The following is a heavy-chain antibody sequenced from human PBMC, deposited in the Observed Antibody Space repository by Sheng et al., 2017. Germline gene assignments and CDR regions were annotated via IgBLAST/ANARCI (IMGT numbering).Heavy chain of an antibody. CDR1: GGTFSRFA. V-gene: IGHV1-69*01. CDR3: ATDRDRSSWSLDF. J-gene: IGHJ4*02. CDR2: IIPMTEIP. D-gene: IGHD3-22*01. Sequence: QVQMVQSGAEVKKPGSSVTVSCKTSGGTFSRFALSWVRQAPGQGPEWMGGIIPMTEIPNYAQKFEGRVTITADESTTTSYMELSGLTSEDTAVYYCATDRDRSSWSLDFWGPGNPGHRLL.